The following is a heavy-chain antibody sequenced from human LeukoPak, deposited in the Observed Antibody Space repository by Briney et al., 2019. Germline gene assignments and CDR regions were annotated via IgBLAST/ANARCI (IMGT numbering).Heavy chain of an antibody. V-gene: IGHV1-2*06. J-gene: IGHJ5*02. D-gene: IGHD2-15*01. Sequence: ASVKVSCKASGYTFTGYYMHWVRQAPGQGLEWMGRINPNSGGTNYAQKLQGRVTMTQVTSISTAYMELSRLRSDDTAVYYCARVRCSGGSCYTGYWFDPWGQGTLVTVSS. CDR1: GYTFTGYY. CDR2: INPNSGGT. CDR3: ARVRCSGGSCYTGYWFDP.